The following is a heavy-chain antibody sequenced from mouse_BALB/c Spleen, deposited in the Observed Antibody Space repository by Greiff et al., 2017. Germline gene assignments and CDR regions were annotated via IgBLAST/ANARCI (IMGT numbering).Heavy chain of an antibody. CDR2: ISSGGSYT. CDR3: ARLTTVKDYAMDY. V-gene: IGHV5-9-3*01. Sequence: EVKLMESGGGLVKPGGSLKLSCAASGFTFSSYAMSWVRQTPEKRLEWVATISSGGSYTYYPDSVKGRFTISRDNAKNTLYLQMSSLRSEDTAMYYCARLTTVKDYAMDYWGQGTSVTVSS. D-gene: IGHD1-1*01. CDR1: GFTFSSYA. J-gene: IGHJ4*01.